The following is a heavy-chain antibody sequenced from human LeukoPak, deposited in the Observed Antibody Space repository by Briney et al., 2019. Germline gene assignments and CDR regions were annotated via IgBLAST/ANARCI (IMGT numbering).Heavy chain of an antibody. J-gene: IGHJ5*02. CDR2: IYYSGST. CDR3: ATSGYSSSWTLDP. CDR1: GGSISSSSYY. D-gene: IGHD6-13*01. V-gene: IGHV4-39*07. Sequence: SETLSLTCTVSGGSISSSSYYWGWIRQPPGKGLEWIGSIYYSGSTYYNPSLSSRVTISVDRSKNQFSLRLSSVTAADTAVYYCATSGYSSSWTLDPWGQGTLVTVSS.